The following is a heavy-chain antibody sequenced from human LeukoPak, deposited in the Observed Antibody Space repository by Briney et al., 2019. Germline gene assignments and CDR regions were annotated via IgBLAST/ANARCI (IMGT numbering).Heavy chain of an antibody. J-gene: IGHJ5*02. Sequence: GGSLRLSCAASGFTFSSYSMNWARHAPGKGLVWVARINGDGSSINYADSVKGRFTISRDNAKNTLYLQMNSLRVEDTAVYYCARGRGPYGWFDPWGQGTLDTVSS. CDR1: GFTFSSYS. CDR2: INGDGSSI. D-gene: IGHD3-10*01. V-gene: IGHV3-74*01. CDR3: ARGRGPYGWFDP.